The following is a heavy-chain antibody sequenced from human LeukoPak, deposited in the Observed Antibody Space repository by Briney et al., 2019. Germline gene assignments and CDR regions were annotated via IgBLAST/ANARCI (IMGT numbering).Heavy chain of an antibody. CDR1: GFTFSSSW. Sequence: GGSLRLSCAASGFTFSSSWMHWVRQAPGKGLAWVSRINTDGSTTTYADSVKGRFTISRDSAKNTLYLQMNSLRAEDTAVYYCANYQYYYDSSGYTLPGYFDLWGRGTLVTVSS. J-gene: IGHJ2*01. CDR2: INTDGSTT. D-gene: IGHD3-22*01. CDR3: ANYQYYYDSSGYTLPGYFDL. V-gene: IGHV3-74*01.